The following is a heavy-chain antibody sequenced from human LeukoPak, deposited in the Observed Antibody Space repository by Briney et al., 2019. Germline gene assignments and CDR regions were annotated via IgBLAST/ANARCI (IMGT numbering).Heavy chain of an antibody. CDR1: GFTFSNAW. J-gene: IGHJ4*02. Sequence: GGSLRLSCAASGFTFSNAWMSWVRQAPGKGLEWVGRIKSKTDGGIAAYAAPVKGRFTISRDDSENTLYLQMNSLKSEDTAVYYCTALLGITATLVYWGQGTLVTVSS. CDR3: TALLGITATLVY. D-gene: IGHD7-27*01. V-gene: IGHV3-15*01. CDR2: IKSKTDGGIA.